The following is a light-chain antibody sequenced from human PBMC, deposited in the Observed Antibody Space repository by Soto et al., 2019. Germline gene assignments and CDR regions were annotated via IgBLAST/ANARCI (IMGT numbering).Light chain of an antibody. CDR3: KQYNHWTVS. CDR1: QSVSSK. Sequence: EIVMTQSPATLSVSPGERATLSCRAGQSVSSKLAWYQQKPGQAPRLLIYGASTRATVISARFSGSGSGTDLTITISSLKAEQFQVYYCKQYNHWTVSFGQGTRMESK. J-gene: IGKJ5*01. V-gene: IGKV3-15*01. CDR2: GAS.